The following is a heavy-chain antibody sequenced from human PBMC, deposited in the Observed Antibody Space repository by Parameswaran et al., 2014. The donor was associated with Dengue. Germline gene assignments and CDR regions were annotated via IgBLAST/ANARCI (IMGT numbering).Heavy chain of an antibody. J-gene: IGHJ5*02. CDR3: AREVSGVGDWFDP. V-gene: IGHV3-23*01. D-gene: IGHD3-16*01. Sequence: VRQAPGKGLEWVSTISVSGDRTYYADSVKGRFTISRDNSKNTLYLQMNSLRADDTAVHYCAREVSGVGDWFDPWGPGEPWSPSPQ. CDR2: ISVSGDRT.